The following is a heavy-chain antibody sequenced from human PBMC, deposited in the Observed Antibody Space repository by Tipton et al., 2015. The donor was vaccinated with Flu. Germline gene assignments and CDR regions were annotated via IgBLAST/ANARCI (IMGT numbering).Heavy chain of an antibody. CDR2: ISGSGSGT. D-gene: IGHD1-26*01. CDR1: GFTFSSYA. V-gene: IGHV3-23*01. J-gene: IGHJ3*02. CDR3: SGTQGTFDI. Sequence: SLRLSCAASGFTFSSYAMSWVRQAPGKGLEWVSSISGSGSGTHYADSVKGRFAIPRDNSENTLYLQMNSLRAEDTAVYYCSGTQGTFDIWGQGTMVTVSS.